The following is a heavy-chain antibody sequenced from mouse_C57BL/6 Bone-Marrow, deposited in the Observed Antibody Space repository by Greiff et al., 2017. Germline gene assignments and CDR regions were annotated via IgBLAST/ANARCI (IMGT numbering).Heavy chain of an antibody. CDR2: IYPRSGNT. CDR3: ASLDDGYYPLAY. V-gene: IGHV1-81*01. Sequence: LQESGAELARPGASVKLSCKASGYTFTSYGISWVKQRTGQGLEWIGEIYPRSGNTYYNEKFKGKATLTADKSSSTAYMELRSLTSEDSAVYFCASLDDGYYPLAYWGQGTLVTVSA. D-gene: IGHD2-3*01. CDR1: GYTFTSYG. J-gene: IGHJ3*01.